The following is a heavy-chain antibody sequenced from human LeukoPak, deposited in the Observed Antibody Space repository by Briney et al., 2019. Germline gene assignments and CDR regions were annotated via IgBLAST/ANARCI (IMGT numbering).Heavy chain of an antibody. Sequence: GASVKVSCKASGYTFTGYYMHWVRQAPGQGLEWMGWINPNSGGTNYAQKFQGRVTMTRDTSINTAYMELSRLRSDDTAVYYCAAVKTYYYDTSGYYFPLNAFDIWGQGTMVTVSS. CDR2: INPNSGGT. J-gene: IGHJ3*02. CDR3: AAVKTYYYDTSGYYFPLNAFDI. CDR1: GYTFTGYY. D-gene: IGHD3-22*01. V-gene: IGHV1-2*02.